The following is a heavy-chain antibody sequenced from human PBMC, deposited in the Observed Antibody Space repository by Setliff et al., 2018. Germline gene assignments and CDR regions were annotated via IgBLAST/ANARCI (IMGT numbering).Heavy chain of an antibody. J-gene: IGHJ4*02. Sequence: SETLSLTCTVSRGSINSHYWSWIRQPAGKGLEWIGRIFGSGSTNYNPSLKSRVTMSIDTSKNQFFLKVRSATAADTAVYYCARDRGSNNSPEDFDYWGLGTLVTVSS. CDR2: IFGSGST. CDR3: ARDRGSNNSPEDFDY. CDR1: RGSINSHY. D-gene: IGHD1-1*01. V-gene: IGHV4-4*07.